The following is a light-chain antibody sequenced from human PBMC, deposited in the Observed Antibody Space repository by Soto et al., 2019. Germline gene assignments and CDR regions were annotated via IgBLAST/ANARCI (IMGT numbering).Light chain of an antibody. CDR1: QSVSSSY. CDR2: GAS. V-gene: IGKV3-20*01. J-gene: IGKJ4*01. CDR3: QQYGSSPLT. Sequence: EIVLTQSPGTLSLSPGERATLSCRASQSVSSSYLAWYHQKPGQAPRLLIYGASSRATGIPDRFSVSGPGTDFTLTISRLEPEDFAVYYCQQYGSSPLTFGGGTKVEIK.